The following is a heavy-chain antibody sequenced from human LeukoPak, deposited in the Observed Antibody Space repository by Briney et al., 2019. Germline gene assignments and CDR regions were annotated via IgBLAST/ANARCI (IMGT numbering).Heavy chain of an antibody. D-gene: IGHD3-22*01. CDR1: GFTFSRYW. CDR3: ARAYYYDSSGLFDY. J-gene: IGHJ4*02. Sequence: PGGSLRLSCAASGFTFSRYWIHWVRQAPGKGLVWVSRINSDGSSTSYADSVKGRFTISRDNAKNTLYPQMNSLRAEDTAVYYCARAYYYDSSGLFDYWGQGTLVSVSS. V-gene: IGHV3-74*01. CDR2: INSDGSST.